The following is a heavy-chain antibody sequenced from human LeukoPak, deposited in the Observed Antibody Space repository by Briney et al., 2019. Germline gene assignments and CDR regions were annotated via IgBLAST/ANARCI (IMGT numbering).Heavy chain of an antibody. CDR3: ARVAVAGYYFDY. D-gene: IGHD6-19*01. Sequence: SETLSLTCTVSGGSISSSSYYWGWIRQPPGKGLEWIGSIYYSGSTYYNPSLRSRVTISIDTSKNQFSLTLSSVTAADTAVYYCARVAVAGYYFDYWGQGTLVTVSS. CDR2: IYYSGST. J-gene: IGHJ4*02. CDR1: GGSISSSSYY. V-gene: IGHV4-39*07.